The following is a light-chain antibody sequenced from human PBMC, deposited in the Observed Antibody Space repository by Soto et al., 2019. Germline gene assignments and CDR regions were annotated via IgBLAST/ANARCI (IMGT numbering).Light chain of an antibody. Sequence: AIRMTQSPSSLSASTGDRVTITCRASQGISSYLAWYQQKPGKAPKLLIYAASTLQSGVPSRFNGSGSGTDFTLTISCLQSEDFATYYCQQYYSYPWTFGQGTQVEIK. CDR3: QQYYSYPWT. CDR2: AAS. V-gene: IGKV1-8*01. J-gene: IGKJ1*01. CDR1: QGISSY.